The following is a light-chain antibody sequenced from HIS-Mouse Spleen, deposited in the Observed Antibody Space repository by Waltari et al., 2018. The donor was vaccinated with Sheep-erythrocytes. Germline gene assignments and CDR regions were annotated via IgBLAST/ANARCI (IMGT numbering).Light chain of an antibody. J-gene: IGKJ4*01. Sequence: DIQMTQSPSSLSASVGDRVTITCQASQDISDYLNWYQQKPGKAPKPLIYDASNLETGVPSRFSGSESGTDVTFTISSLQPEDIATYYCQQYDNLPLTFGGGTKVEIK. CDR2: DAS. CDR1: QDISDY. V-gene: IGKV1-33*01. CDR3: QQYDNLPLT.